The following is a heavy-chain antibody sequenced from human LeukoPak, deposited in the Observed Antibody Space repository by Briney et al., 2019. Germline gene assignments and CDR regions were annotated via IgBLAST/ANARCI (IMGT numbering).Heavy chain of an antibody. V-gene: IGHV3-7*01. D-gene: IGHD6-6*01. CDR1: GFTFSNYW. CDR2: IKQDESEK. J-gene: IGHJ4*02. Sequence: GGSLRLSCVASGFTFSNYWMTWVRQAPGKGLEWVANIKQDESEKHYVDSVKGRFTISRDNARNSLFLQMSSLRVEDTAVYFCTRIGYTSSSLDYWGQGTLVIVSS. CDR3: TRIGYTSSSLDY.